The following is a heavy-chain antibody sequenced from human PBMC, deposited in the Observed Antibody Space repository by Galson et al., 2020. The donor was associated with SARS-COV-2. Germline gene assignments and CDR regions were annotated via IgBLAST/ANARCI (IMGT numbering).Heavy chain of an antibody. V-gene: IGHV1-24*01. D-gene: IGHD2-15*01. CDR2: FDPEDGET. Sequence: ASVKVSCKVSGYTLTELSMHWVRQAPGKGLEWMGGFDPEDGETIYAQKFQGRVTMTEDTSTDTAYMELSSLRSEDTAVYYCATGPLNIVVVVDYYFDYWGQGTLVTVSS. CDR3: ATGPLNIVVVVDYYFDY. CDR1: GYTLTELS. J-gene: IGHJ4*02.